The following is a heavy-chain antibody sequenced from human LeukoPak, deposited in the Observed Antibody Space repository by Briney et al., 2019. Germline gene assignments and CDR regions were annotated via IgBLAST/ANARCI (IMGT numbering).Heavy chain of an antibody. Sequence: SETLSLTCTVSGGSISSYYWSWIRQPPGKGLEWIGYIYYSGSTNYNPSLKSRVTISVDTSKNQFSLKLSSVTAADTAVYYCARVVWGSGSYYSSYYYYYMDVWGKGTTATISS. CDR3: ARVVWGSGSYYSSYYYYYMDV. V-gene: IGHV4-59*01. CDR1: GGSISSYY. J-gene: IGHJ6*03. D-gene: IGHD3-10*01. CDR2: IYYSGST.